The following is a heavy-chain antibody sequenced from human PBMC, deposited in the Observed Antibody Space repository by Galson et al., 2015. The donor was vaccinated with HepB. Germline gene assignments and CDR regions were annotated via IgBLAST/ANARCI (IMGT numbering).Heavy chain of an antibody. V-gene: IGHV4-30-2*01. Sequence: LTCAVSGGSISSGGYSWSWIRQPPGKGLEWIGYIYHSGSTYYNPSLKSRVTISVDRSKNQFSLKLSSVTAADTAVYYCARGEYQLLLGYWGQGTLVTVSS. CDR3: ARGEYQLLLGY. CDR2: IYHSGST. CDR1: GGSISSGGYS. J-gene: IGHJ4*02. D-gene: IGHD2-2*01.